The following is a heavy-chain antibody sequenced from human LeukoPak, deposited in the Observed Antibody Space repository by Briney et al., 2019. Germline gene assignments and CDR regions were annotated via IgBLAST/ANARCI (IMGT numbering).Heavy chain of an antibody. D-gene: IGHD3-22*01. CDR3: ATVYSGYYYDSSGQPYFDY. J-gene: IGHJ4*02. CDR2: FDPEDGET. Sequence: ASVKVSCKVSGYTLTELSMHWVRQAPGKGLEWMGGFDPEDGETIYAQKFQGRVTMTEDTSTDTAYMELSSLRSEDTAVYYCATVYSGYYYDSSGQPYFDYWGQGTLVTVSS. CDR1: GYTLTELS. V-gene: IGHV1-24*01.